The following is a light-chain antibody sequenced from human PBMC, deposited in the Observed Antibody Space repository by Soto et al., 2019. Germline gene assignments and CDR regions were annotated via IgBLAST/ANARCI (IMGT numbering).Light chain of an antibody. J-gene: IGLJ1*01. CDR3: SLYTSENTYV. Sequence: ALTQPPSVSGSPGQSVTIACTGTSTDFVSYNRVSWYQQPPGTAPKLIIYEASNRPSGVPDRFSGSKSGNTASLTISGLQAADEADYYCSLYTSENTYVFGTGTKV. CDR1: STDFVSYNR. CDR2: EAS. V-gene: IGLV2-18*01.